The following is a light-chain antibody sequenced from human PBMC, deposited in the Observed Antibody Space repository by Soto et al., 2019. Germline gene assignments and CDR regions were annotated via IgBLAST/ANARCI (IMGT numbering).Light chain of an antibody. Sequence: DIQMTQSPSSLSVSVGDRVTITCRASQIISSYFNWYQQKPGKPPKLLIYGTSSLQGGVPSRFSGSGSGADFTLTISSLQPEDFATYYCQQSYSTPWTFGQGTKVEIK. CDR2: GTS. CDR1: QIISSY. CDR3: QQSYSTPWT. V-gene: IGKV1-39*01. J-gene: IGKJ1*01.